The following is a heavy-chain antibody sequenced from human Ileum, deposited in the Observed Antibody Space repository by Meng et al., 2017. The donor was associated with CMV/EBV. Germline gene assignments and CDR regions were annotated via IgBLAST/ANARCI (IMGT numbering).Heavy chain of an antibody. Sequence: RLSCAASGFTSKIYWMFWVRQGPGKGLVWVSHFKTEGSRTTYADSVKGRFTISRDNAKNSLYLQMNSLRAEDTAVYYCARLGALGGYWGQGTLVTVSS. CDR3: ARLGALGGY. J-gene: IGHJ4*02. V-gene: IGHV3-74*01. CDR2: FKTEGSRT. CDR1: GFTSKIYW. D-gene: IGHD1-26*01.